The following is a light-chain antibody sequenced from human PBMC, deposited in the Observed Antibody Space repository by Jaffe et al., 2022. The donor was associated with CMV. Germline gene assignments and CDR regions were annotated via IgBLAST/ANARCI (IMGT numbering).Light chain of an antibody. CDR1: QSVSSSY. CDR3: QQYGNSPFT. V-gene: IGKV3-20*01. J-gene: IGKJ3*01. Sequence: EIVLTQSPGTLSLSPGDRATLSCRASQSVSSSYLAWYQQKPGQAPRLLIYGASRRATDITDRFSGSGSGTDFTLTISRLEPEDFAVYYCQQYGNSPFTFGPGTRVDI. CDR2: GAS.